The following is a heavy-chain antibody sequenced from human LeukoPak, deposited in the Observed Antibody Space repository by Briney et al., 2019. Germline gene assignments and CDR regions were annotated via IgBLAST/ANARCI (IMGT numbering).Heavy chain of an antibody. D-gene: IGHD6-19*01. CDR1: GFSFSDYG. CDR3: GKTTTGYGSGRYPGWPVDY. V-gene: IGHV3-33*06. Sequence: PGGALRLSCAASGFSFSDYGIHWVRQAPGTGLEWVGVIWHDGKNKYYAPSVEGRFTISRDNSKNTVYLQMDSLRVEDTAVYYCGKTTTGYGSGRYPGWPVDYWGQGTLVTVSS. CDR2: IWHDGKNK. J-gene: IGHJ4*02.